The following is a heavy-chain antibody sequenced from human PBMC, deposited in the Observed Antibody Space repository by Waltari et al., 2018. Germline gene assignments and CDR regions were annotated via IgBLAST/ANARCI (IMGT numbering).Heavy chain of an antibody. CDR2: ISWDGGST. CDR3: AKDVYHTAMATGLDY. Sequence: EVQLVESGGVVVQPGGSLRLSCAASGFTFADYAMHWVRQAPGKGLEWVSLISWDGGSTYYADSVKGRFTISRDNSKNSLYLQMNSLRAEDTALYYCAKDVYHTAMATGLDYWGQGTLVTVSS. D-gene: IGHD5-18*01. CDR1: GFTFADYA. V-gene: IGHV3-43D*04. J-gene: IGHJ4*02.